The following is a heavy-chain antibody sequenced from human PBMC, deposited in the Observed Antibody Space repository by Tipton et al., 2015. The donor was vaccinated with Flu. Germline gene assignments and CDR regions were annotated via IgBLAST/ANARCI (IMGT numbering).Heavy chain of an antibody. Sequence: QLVQSGAEVKKPGSSVKVSCKASGGTFNTYTISWVRQAPGQGPEWMGGINPVFGAPNYAQKFQGRVTITADKSTSTAYMELSSLRSEDTAVYYCTTIDNILVIPLIPRVYWGQGTLVTVAS. D-gene: IGHD2-2*01. CDR3: TTIDNILVIPLIPRVY. CDR2: INPVFGAP. CDR1: GGTFNTYT. J-gene: IGHJ4*02. V-gene: IGHV1-69*06.